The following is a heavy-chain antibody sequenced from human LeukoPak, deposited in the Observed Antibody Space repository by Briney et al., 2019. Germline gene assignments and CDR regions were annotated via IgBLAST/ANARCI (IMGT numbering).Heavy chain of an antibody. V-gene: IGHV3-21*06. CDR1: GFTLSSFD. D-gene: IGHD2-2*01. CDR2: ISTSSRYI. Sequence: KPEGSLRPSCAASGFTLSSFDMNWVRQAPGKGLEWVSSISTSSRYIYYRDSVKGRFTISRDDAKNALYLQMNSLTVEDTAVYYCARADCSGSTCYLRHSWFDPWGQGTLVTVSS. CDR3: ARADCSGSTCYLRHSWFDP. J-gene: IGHJ5*02.